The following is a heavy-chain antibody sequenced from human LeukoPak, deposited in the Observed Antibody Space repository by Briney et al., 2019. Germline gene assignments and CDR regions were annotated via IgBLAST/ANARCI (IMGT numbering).Heavy chain of an antibody. CDR2: IYYSGST. D-gene: IGHD6-19*01. Sequence: PGGSLRLSCAASGFTFSDYYMSWIRQPPGKGLEWIGSIYYSGSTYYNPSLKSRVTISVDTSKNQFSLKLSSVTAADTAVYYCARAVAGTLAPYYFDYWGQGTLVTVSS. J-gene: IGHJ4*02. V-gene: IGHV4-38-2*01. CDR1: GFTFSDYY. CDR3: ARAVAGTLAPYYFDY.